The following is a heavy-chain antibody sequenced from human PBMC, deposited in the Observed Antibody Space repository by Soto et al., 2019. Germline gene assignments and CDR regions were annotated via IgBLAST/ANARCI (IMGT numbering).Heavy chain of an antibody. Sequence: GGSLRLSCAASGFTFSGSAMHWVRQASGKGLEWVGRIRSKANSYATAYAASVKGRFTISRDDSKNTAYLQMDSLKTEDTAVYYCTRLAAAGNFFFDYWGQGTLVTVSS. CDR2: IRSKANSYAT. D-gene: IGHD6-13*01. CDR3: TRLAAAGNFFFDY. J-gene: IGHJ4*02. V-gene: IGHV3-73*01. CDR1: GFTFSGSA.